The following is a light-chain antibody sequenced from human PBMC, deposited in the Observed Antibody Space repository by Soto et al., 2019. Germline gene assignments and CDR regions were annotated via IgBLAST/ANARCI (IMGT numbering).Light chain of an antibody. CDR2: AAS. CDR3: QQTYSTLSIT. V-gene: IGKV1-39*01. Sequence: DIQMTQSPSSLSASVGDRVTITCRASESISRHLNWYQQKPGKAPKILIYAASSLQNGVPSRFRGSGSGTDFPLTITNLQPEDFETYYCQQTYSTLSITFGQGTRLDIK. J-gene: IGKJ5*01. CDR1: ESISRH.